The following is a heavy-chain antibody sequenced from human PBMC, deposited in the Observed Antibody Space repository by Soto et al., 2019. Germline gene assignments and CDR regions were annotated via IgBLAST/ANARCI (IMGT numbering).Heavy chain of an antibody. D-gene: IGHD3-22*01. V-gene: IGHV5-10-1*01. CDR1: GYSFAGYW. Sequence: GESLKISCKGSGYSFAGYWITWVRQKPGKGLVWMGRIDPSDSQTYYSPSFRGHVTISVNKSITTVFLQWSSLRASDTAMYYCARQIYDSDTGPNFQYYFDSWGQGTPVTVSS. CDR2: IDPSDSQT. CDR3: ARQIYDSDTGPNFQYYFDS. J-gene: IGHJ4*02.